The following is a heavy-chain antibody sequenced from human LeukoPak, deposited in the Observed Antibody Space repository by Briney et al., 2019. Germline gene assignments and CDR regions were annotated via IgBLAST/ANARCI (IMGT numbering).Heavy chain of an antibody. CDR3: ARMAYSSGWNYFDY. D-gene: IGHD6-19*01. V-gene: IGHV1-2*04. CDR1: GYTFTGYY. Sequence: GASVKVSCKASGYTFTGYYMHWVRQAPGQGLEWMGWINPNSGGTNYAQKFQGWVTMTRDTSISTAYMEPSRLRSDDTAVYYCARMAYSSGWNYFDYWGQGTLVTVSS. CDR2: INPNSGGT. J-gene: IGHJ4*02.